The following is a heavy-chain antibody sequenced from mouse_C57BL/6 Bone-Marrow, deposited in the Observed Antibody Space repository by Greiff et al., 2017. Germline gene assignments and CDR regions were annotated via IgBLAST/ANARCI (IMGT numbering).Heavy chain of an antibody. CDR2: ISSGGSYT. Sequence: EVQLVESGGDLVKPGGSLKLSCAASGFTFSSYGMSWVRQTPDKRLEWVATISSGGSYTYYPDSVKGRFTISRDNAKNALYLQMSSLKSEDPAMYYWARHDSHYYGSSFDWYCDVWGTGTTVTVSA. CDR3: ARHDSHYYGSSFDWYCDV. J-gene: IGHJ1*03. CDR1: GFTFSSYG. D-gene: IGHD1-1*01. V-gene: IGHV5-6*01.